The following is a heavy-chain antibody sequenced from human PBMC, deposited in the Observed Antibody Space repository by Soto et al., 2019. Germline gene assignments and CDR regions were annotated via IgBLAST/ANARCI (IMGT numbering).Heavy chain of an antibody. V-gene: IGHV3-21*06. Sequence: PGGSLRLSCTGSGFTFSSSTMTWVRQGPGKGLEWVSSISSSSSYIYFADSLKGRFTISRDNAKNSLYLQMNSLRAEDTAVYHCARDIGEMSAVWGQGTQVTVSS. CDR1: GFTFSSST. CDR3: ARDIGEMSAV. D-gene: IGHD3-10*01. J-gene: IGHJ4*02. CDR2: ISSSSSYI.